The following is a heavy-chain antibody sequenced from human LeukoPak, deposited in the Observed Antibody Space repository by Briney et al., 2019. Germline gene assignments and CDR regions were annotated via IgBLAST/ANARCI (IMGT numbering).Heavy chain of an antibody. CDR2: ISSDGSKE. D-gene: IGHD2-15*01. CDR3: AKDGYCSGGSCYANFFDR. CDR1: GFSFLHYG. Sequence: PGRSLRLSCAASGFSFLHYGMHWVRQAPGKGLEWVAFISSDGSKEFYADSVKGRFTISRDNSKNTLYLHVNSPRAEDTAVFFCAKDGYCSGGSCYANFFDRWGQGTLVTASS. V-gene: IGHV3-30*18. J-gene: IGHJ4*02.